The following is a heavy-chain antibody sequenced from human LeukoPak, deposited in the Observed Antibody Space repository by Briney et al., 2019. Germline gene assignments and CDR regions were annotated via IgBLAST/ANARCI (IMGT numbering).Heavy chain of an antibody. CDR3: GGGGYYAQLDY. J-gene: IGHJ4*02. Sequence: SETLSLTCTVSGGSISSSSYYWGWIRQPPGKGLEWIGSIYYSGSTYYNPSLKSRVTISVDTSKNQFSLKLSSVTAADTAVYYCGGGGYYAQLDYWGQGTLVTVSS. D-gene: IGHD3-22*01. V-gene: IGHV4-39*07. CDR1: GGSISSSSYY. CDR2: IYYSGST.